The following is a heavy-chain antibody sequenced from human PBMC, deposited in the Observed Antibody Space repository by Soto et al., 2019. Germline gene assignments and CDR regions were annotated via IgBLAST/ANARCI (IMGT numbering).Heavy chain of an antibody. V-gene: IGHV3-23*01. Sequence: AGGGLRLSCAASGFTFSNYSMSWVRQAPGKGLEWVSTIGGRGAATYYADTVKGRFTISRDNSKNTLYLQMNSLRAEDTAKYYCTDYKQRRVLIDYWGQGTLVTVSS. CDR3: TDYKQRRVLIDY. D-gene: IGHD3-16*01. CDR1: GFTFSNYS. CDR2: IGGRGAAT. J-gene: IGHJ4*02.